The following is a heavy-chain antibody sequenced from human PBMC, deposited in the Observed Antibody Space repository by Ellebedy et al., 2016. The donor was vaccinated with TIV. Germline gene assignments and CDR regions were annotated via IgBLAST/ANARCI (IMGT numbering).Heavy chain of an antibody. CDR3: ARGGDILTGYYNY. CDR1: GYTFTGYY. CDR2: VKPNSGGT. V-gene: IGHV1-2*02. D-gene: IGHD3-9*01. Sequence: ASVKVSCKASGYTFTGYYMHWVRQAPGQGLEWMGWVKPNSGGTNFAQKFQGRVTMTRDTSISTAYMELSRLRSDDTAVYYCARGGDILTGYYNYWGQGTLVTVSS. J-gene: IGHJ4*02.